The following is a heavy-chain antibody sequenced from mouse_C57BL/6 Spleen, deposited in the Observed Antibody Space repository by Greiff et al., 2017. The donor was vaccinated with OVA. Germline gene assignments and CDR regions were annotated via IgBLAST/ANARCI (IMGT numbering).Heavy chain of an antibody. CDR3: AREKGSNYYYAMDY. CDR2: IYPSDSET. Sequence: QVQLKQPGAELVRPGSSVKLSCKASGYTFTSYWMDWVKQRPGQGLEWIGNIYPSDSETHYNQKFKDKATLTVDKSSSTAYMQLSSLTSEDSAVYYCAREKGSNYYYAMDYWGQGTSVTVSS. D-gene: IGHD2-5*01. J-gene: IGHJ4*01. V-gene: IGHV1-61*01. CDR1: GYTFTSYW.